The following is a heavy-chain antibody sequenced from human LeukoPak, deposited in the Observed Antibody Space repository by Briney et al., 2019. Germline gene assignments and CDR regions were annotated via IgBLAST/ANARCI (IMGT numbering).Heavy chain of an antibody. CDR3: AKNAGSATLLYYLDY. CDR2: ISGSGGST. V-gene: IGHV3-23*01. J-gene: IGHJ4*02. Sequence: GGSLRLSCAASGFTFSSYGMSLVRQAPGKGLEWVSAISGSGGSTYYADSVKGRFTISRDNSKNTLYLQMNSLRAEDTAVYYCAKNAGSATLLYYLDYRGQGTLVTVSS. CDR1: GFTFSSYG. D-gene: IGHD3-10*01.